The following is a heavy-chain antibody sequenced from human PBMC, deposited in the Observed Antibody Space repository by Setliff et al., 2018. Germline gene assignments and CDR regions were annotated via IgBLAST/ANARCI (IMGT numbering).Heavy chain of an antibody. CDR2: IYYSGST. D-gene: IGHD2-2*01. V-gene: IGHV4-59*11. CDR3: ARVVLRVYNWFDP. J-gene: IGHJ5*02. CDR1: GGSISSHY. Sequence: SETLSLTCTVSGGSISSHYWSWIRQPPGKGLEWIGSIYYSGSTNYSPSLKSRVTISVDTSKNQFSLKLSSVTAADTAVYYCARVVLRVYNWFDPWGQGTLVTVSS.